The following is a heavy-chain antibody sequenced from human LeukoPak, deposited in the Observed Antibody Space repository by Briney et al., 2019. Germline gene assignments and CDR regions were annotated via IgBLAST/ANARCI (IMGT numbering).Heavy chain of an antibody. CDR2: IIPIFGTA. CDR1: GGTFSSYA. V-gene: IGHV1-69*05. D-gene: IGHD3-22*01. J-gene: IGHJ5*02. CDR3: ARDQRPHYYDSSGSDNWFDP. Sequence: GASVKVSCKASGGTFSSYAISWVRQAPGQGLEWMGGIIPIFGTANYAQKFQGRVAITTDESMSTAYMELSSLRSEDTAVYYCARDQRPHYYDSSGSDNWFDPWGQGTLVTVSS.